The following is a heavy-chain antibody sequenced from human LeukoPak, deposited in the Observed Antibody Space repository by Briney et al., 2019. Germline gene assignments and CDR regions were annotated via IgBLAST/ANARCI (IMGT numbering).Heavy chain of an antibody. CDR2: IYPGDSNT. D-gene: IGHD6-13*01. V-gene: IGHV5-51*01. J-gene: IGHJ4*02. CDR1: GYSFTNYW. CDR3: ARLAVSSIWSVYFDY. Sequence: GESLKISCKGSGYSFTNYWIGWVRQMPGKGLEWMGIIYPGDSNTRYSPSFPGQVTISADKSISTAYLQWSSLKVSDTAIYYCARLAVSSIWSVYFDYWGQGTLVTVSS.